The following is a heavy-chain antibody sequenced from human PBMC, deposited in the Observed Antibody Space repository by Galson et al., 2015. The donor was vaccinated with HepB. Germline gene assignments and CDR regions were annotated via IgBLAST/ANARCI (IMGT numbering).Heavy chain of an antibody. CDR2: ISYDGSHI. CDR1: GFSFSKYG. V-gene: IGHV3-30*18. Sequence: SLRLSCAASGFSFSKYGMNWVRQAPGKGLESVAVISYDGSHIYYGDSLKGRFTISRDNSKNTLYLQMSSLRAEDAGVYYCAKDASDGDLAYYYYYMDVWGKGTTVTVSS. J-gene: IGHJ6*03. D-gene: IGHD4-17*01. CDR3: AKDASDGDLAYYYYYMDV.